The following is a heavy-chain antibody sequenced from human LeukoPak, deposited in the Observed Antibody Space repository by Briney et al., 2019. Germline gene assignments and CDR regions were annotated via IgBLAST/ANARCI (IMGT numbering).Heavy chain of an antibody. CDR3: AKHRAVIAMLRGVTIPFDA. Sequence: GGSLRLSCAASGITLTSYWMTWVRQAPGKGLEWHSAISSGGGSTNYADSVKGRFTISRDNAKNTLYLQMNSLRDVDTAFYYCAKHRAVIAMLRGVTIPFDAGREGTLVSVSS. CDR2: ISSGGGST. J-gene: IGHJ5*02. CDR1: GITLTSYW. D-gene: IGHD3-10*01. V-gene: IGHV3-23*01.